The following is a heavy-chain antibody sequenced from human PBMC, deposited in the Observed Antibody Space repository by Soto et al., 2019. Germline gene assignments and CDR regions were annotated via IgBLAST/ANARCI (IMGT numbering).Heavy chain of an antibody. V-gene: IGHV1-3*05. Sequence: QVQLVQSGAEEKKPGASVNVSCKASGYTFTSYAMHWVRQAPGQRLEWMGWVNDGNGNTKYSQKFQGRVTITRDTSASTAYMELSSLRSEDTAVYYCARDILFDDWGQGTLVTVSS. J-gene: IGHJ4*02. CDR3: ARDILFDD. CDR1: GYTFTSYA. CDR2: VNDGNGNT. D-gene: IGHD2-15*01.